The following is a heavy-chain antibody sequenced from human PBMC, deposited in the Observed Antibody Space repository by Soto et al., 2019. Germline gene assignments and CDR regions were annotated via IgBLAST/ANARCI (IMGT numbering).Heavy chain of an antibody. D-gene: IGHD3-9*01. CDR3: ATPGWDYDILTGYYGS. CDR1: GYTFTSYD. V-gene: IGHV1-8*01. CDR2: MNPNSGNT. Sequence: ASVKVSCKASGYTFTSYDINWVRQATGQGLEWMGWMNPNSGNTGYAQKFQGRVTMTRNTSISTAYMELSSLRSEDTAVYYCATPGWDYDILTGYYGSWGQGTMVTVSS. J-gene: IGHJ3*01.